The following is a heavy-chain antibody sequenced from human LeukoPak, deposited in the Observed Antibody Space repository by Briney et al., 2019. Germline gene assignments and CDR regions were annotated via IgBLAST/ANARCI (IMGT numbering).Heavy chain of an antibody. CDR2: IYYSGST. Sequence: SETLSLTCTVSGGSISSYYWSWIRQPPGKGLEWIGYIYYSGSTNCNPSLKSRVTISVDTSKNQFSLKLSSVTAADTAVYYCARLKWLRINWFDPWGQGTLVTVSS. CDR3: ARLKWLRINWFDP. J-gene: IGHJ5*02. CDR1: GGSISSYY. V-gene: IGHV4-59*08. D-gene: IGHD5-12*01.